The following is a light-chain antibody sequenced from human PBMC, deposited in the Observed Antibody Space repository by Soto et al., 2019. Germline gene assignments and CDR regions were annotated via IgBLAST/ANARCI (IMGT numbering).Light chain of an antibody. CDR3: AAWDDSLNALYV. CDR1: SSNIGINT. CDR2: TDN. J-gene: IGLJ1*01. V-gene: IGLV1-44*01. Sequence: QSMLTHPPSSSVTPGQMVSICCSGSSSNIGINTVNWYQQVPGTAPKLLIYTDNQRPSGVPDRFSGSKSGTSASLAISGLQSEDEADYYCAAWDDSLNALYVFGTGTNVTVL.